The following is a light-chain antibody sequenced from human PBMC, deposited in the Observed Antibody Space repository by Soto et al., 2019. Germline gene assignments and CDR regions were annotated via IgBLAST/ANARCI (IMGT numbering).Light chain of an antibody. CDR2: EGS. CDR1: SSDVGSYNL. Sequence: QSALTQPASVSGSPGPSITISCTGTSSDVGSYNLVSWYQQHPGKAPKLMIYEGSKRPSGVSNRFSGSKSGNTASLTISGHQAEDEADYYCCSYAGSSTGVFGGGTKLTVL. CDR3: CSYAGSSTGV. J-gene: IGLJ2*01. V-gene: IGLV2-23*01.